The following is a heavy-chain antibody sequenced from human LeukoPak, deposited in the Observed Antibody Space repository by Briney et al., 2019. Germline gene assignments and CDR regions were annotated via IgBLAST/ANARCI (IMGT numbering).Heavy chain of an antibody. Sequence: SETLSLTCTVYGGSFSGYYWSWIRQPPGKGLEWIGEINHSGSTNYNPSLKSRVTISVDTSKNQFSLKLSSVTAADTAVYYCAASSGPFDYWGQGTLVTVSS. D-gene: IGHD6-19*01. CDR2: INHSGST. V-gene: IGHV4-34*01. CDR3: AASSGPFDY. CDR1: GGSFSGYY. J-gene: IGHJ4*02.